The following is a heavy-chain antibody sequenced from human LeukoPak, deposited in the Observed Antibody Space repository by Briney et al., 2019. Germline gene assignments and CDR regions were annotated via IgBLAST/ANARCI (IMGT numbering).Heavy chain of an antibody. CDR2: IYYSGST. J-gene: IGHJ5*02. V-gene: IGHV4-31*03. CDR3: ARMRYCSSTSCYYRFDP. D-gene: IGHD2-2*01. CDR1: GGSISSGGYY. Sequence: SQTLSLTCTVSGGSISSGGYYWSWIRQHPGKGLEWLGYIYYSGSTYYNPSLKSRVTISVDTSKNQFSLKLSSVTAADTAVYYCARMRYCSSTSCYYRFDPWGQGTLVTVSS.